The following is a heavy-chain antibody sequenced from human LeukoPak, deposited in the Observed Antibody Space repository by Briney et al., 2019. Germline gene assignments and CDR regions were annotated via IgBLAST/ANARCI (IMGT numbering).Heavy chain of an antibody. D-gene: IGHD2-2*01. Sequence: SETLSLTCTVSGDSINSSGYYWGWIRQPPGKGLEWIGNIYYSGTTYYNPSLKSRVTISVDTSKDQFSLKLSSVTAADTAVYYCARLAPRDIVVVPAAIGCHFDYWGQGTLVTVSS. CDR3: ARLAPRDIVVVPAAIGCHFDY. CDR1: GDSINSSGYY. CDR2: IYYSGTT. J-gene: IGHJ4*02. V-gene: IGHV4-39*01.